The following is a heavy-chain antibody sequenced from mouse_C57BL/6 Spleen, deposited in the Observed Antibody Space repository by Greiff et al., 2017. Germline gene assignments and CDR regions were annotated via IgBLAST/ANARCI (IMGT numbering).Heavy chain of an antibody. J-gene: IGHJ1*03. D-gene: IGHD1-1*01. CDR3: ARDRYYGSSYGYFDV. CDR2: SRNKANDYTT. Sequence: DVMLVESGGGLVQSGRSLRLSCATSGFTFSDFYMEWVRQAPGKGLAWIAASRNKANDYTTEYSASVKGRFIVSRDTSQSILYLQMNALRAEDTAIYYCARDRYYGSSYGYFDVWGTGTTVTVSS. CDR1: GFTFSDFY. V-gene: IGHV7-1*01.